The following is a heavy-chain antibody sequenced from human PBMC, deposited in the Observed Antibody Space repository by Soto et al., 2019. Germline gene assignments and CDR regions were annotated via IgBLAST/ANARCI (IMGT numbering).Heavy chain of an antibody. Sequence: QVQLVQYGAEVKEPGASVKVSCKASGYTFTTCGINWVRQAPGQGIEWMGWISADNGNTNYAQKFQDRVTMTTDTSTSTAYMDLRSLRSDDTAVYYCARDWSGYWGQGTLVTVSS. CDR3: ARDWSGY. CDR2: ISADNGNT. D-gene: IGHD3-3*01. CDR1: GYTFTTCG. V-gene: IGHV1-18*01. J-gene: IGHJ4*02.